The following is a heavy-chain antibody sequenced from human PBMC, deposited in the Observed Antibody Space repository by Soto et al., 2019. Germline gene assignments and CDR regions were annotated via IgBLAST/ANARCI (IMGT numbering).Heavy chain of an antibody. Sequence: SETLSLTCTVSGVSITSYFWSWIRQTPGKGLDWIGSISFSGATYSNPSLKGRAALSVDTSENHLSLTLNSVTSADTAVYFCATGFGVVTYYFDYWGQGTLVTVSS. J-gene: IGHJ4*02. D-gene: IGHD3-3*01. CDR3: ATGFGVVTYYFDY. CDR2: ISFSGAT. CDR1: GVSITSYF. V-gene: IGHV4-59*01.